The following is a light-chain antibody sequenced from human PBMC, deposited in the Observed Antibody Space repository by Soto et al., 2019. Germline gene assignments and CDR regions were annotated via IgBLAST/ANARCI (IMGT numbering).Light chain of an antibody. J-gene: IGLJ1*01. V-gene: IGLV2-23*01. Sequence: SALTQPVSVSGSPGQSITISCTGTSSDVGSYNLVSWYQQHPGKAPKLMIYEGSKRPSGVSNRFSGSKSGNTASLTISGLQAEDEAVYYCCSYAGSSTLYVFGTGTKLTVL. CDR2: EGS. CDR3: CSYAGSSTLYV. CDR1: SSDVGSYNL.